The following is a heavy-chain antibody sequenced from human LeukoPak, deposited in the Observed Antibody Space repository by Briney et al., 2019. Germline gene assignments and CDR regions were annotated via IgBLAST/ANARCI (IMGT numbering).Heavy chain of an antibody. Sequence: GGSLRLSCAASGFTFDDSAMHWVRQAPGKGLDWVCLISGDGGDTFYADSVKGRFTISRDNSKNSLYLQMNSLRTEDTAFYYCAKDRLPGGIAVAGTDDGMDVWGRGTTVTVSS. CDR3: AKDRLPGGIAVAGTDDGMDV. J-gene: IGHJ6*02. V-gene: IGHV3-43*02. D-gene: IGHD6-19*01. CDR2: ISGDGGDT. CDR1: GFTFDDSA.